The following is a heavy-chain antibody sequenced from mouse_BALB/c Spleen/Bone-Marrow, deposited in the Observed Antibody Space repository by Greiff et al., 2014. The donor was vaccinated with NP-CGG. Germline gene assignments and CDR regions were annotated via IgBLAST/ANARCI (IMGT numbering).Heavy chain of an antibody. CDR2: ISSGSSTV. D-gene: IGHD1-1*02. V-gene: IGHV5-17*02. J-gene: IGHJ2*01. Sequence: EVKLVESGGGLVQPGGPRKLSCAASGFTFSSFGMHWVRQAPEKGLEWVAYISSGSSTVYYADKVMGRFTISRDNPKNTLFLQMTSLRSEDTAMYYCARSGGSSGYFDYWGQGTTLTVSS. CDR1: GFTFSSFG. CDR3: ARSGGSSGYFDY.